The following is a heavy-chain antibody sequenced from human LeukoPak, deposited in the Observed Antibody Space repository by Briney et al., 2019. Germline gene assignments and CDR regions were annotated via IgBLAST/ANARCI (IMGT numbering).Heavy chain of an antibody. Sequence: ASVKVSCKASGYTFTSYGISWVRQAPGQGLEWMGWISAYNGNTNYAQKLQGRVTMTTDTSTSTAYMELRSLRSDDTAVYYCARDRVRVGATSLGDAFDMWGQGTMVTVSS. CDR3: ARDRVRVGATSLGDAFDM. V-gene: IGHV1-18*01. J-gene: IGHJ3*02. D-gene: IGHD1-26*01. CDR2: ISAYNGNT. CDR1: GYTFTSYG.